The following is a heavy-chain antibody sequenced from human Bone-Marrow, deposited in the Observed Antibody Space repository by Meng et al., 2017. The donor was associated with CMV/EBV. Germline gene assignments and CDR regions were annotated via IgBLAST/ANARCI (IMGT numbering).Heavy chain of an antibody. V-gene: IGHV1-69*05. CDR3: ARDSSSWYVTSSFDY. CDR2: IIPIFGTA. Sequence: SVKVSCKASGGTFSSYAISWVRQAPGQGLEWMGGIIPIFGTANYAQKFQGRVTITTDESTSTAYMELSSLRSEDTAVYYCARDSSSWYVTSSFDYWGQGPLVTVSS. J-gene: IGHJ4*02. CDR1: GGTFSSYA. D-gene: IGHD6-13*01.